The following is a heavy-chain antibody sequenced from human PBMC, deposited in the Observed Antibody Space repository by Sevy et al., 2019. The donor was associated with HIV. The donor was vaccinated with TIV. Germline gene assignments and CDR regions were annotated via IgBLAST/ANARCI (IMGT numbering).Heavy chain of an antibody. J-gene: IGHJ5*02. D-gene: IGHD5-18*01. V-gene: IGHV3-48*01. CDR2: ISSSSSTI. Sequence: GGSLRLSCAASGFTFSSYSMNWVRQAPGKGLEWVSYISSSSSTIYYADSVKGRFTISRDNAKNSLYLQMNSLRAEDTAVYYCAKDGGNSYAQAWFDPWGQGTLVTVS. CDR3: AKDGGNSYAQAWFDP. CDR1: GFTFSSYS.